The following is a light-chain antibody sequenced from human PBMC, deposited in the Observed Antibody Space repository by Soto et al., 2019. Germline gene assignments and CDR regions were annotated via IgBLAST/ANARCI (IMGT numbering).Light chain of an antibody. CDR1: SSDVGSYNL. V-gene: IGLV2-23*01. J-gene: IGLJ1*01. Sequence: LTQPASVSGSPGQSITISCTGTSSDVGSYNLVSWYQQHPGKAPKLMIYEGSKRPSGVSNRFSGSKSGNTASLTISGLQAEDAADYYCCSYAGSTTHSVFANETNVAV. CDR2: EGS. CDR3: CSYAGSTTHSV.